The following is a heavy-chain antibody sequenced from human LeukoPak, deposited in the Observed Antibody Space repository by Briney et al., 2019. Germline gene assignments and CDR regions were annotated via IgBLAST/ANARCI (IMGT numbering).Heavy chain of an antibody. Sequence: ASVKVPCKASGYTFTGYYMHWVRQPPGQGLEWMRGINPNSGGTNYAQTVQGRVTMTRDTSISTAYMELSRLRSDDTAVYYCASDGAPAIAAAGESGFDPWGQGTLVTVSS. D-gene: IGHD6-13*01. V-gene: IGHV1-2*02. CDR1: GYTFTGYY. J-gene: IGHJ5*02. CDR2: INPNSGGT. CDR3: ASDGAPAIAAAGESGFDP.